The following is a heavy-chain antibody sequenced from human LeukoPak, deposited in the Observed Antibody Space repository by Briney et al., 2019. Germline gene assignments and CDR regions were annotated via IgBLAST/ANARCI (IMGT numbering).Heavy chain of an antibody. J-gene: IGHJ4*02. CDR2: ICNAGTT. CDR3: ARETSTSCVDY. D-gene: IGHD2-2*01. CDR1: GGSINSRSYC. V-gene: IGHV4-39*07. Sequence: PSETLSLTCTVSGGSINSRSYCWGWIRQPPGKGLEWIGSICNAGTTYYNPSLKTRITISVDRSKNQFSLKLSSVTAADTAVYYCARETSTSCVDYWGQGTLVTVSS.